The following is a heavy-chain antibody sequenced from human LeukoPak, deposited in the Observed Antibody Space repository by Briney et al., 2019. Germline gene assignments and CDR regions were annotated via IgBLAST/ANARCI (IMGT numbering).Heavy chain of an antibody. J-gene: IGHJ4*02. CDR2: IKSKTDGGTT. V-gene: IGHV3-15*01. Sequence: PGGSLRLSCAASGYTFNTAWMSWVRQAPGKGLEWVGHIKSKTDGGTTDYAAPVKGRFTISRDDSKNTLYLQMNSLKTEDTAVYYCTTWIHLWLGQVRLFDSWGQGTLVTVSS. D-gene: IGHD5-18*01. CDR1: GYTFNTAW. CDR3: TTWIHLWLGQVRLFDS.